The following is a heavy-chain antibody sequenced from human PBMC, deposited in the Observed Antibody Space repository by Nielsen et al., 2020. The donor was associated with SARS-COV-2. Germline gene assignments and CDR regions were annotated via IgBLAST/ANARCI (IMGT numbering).Heavy chain of an antibody. CDR2: ISYDGSNK. V-gene: IGHV3-30*03. J-gene: IGHJ6*03. Sequence: GESLKISCAASGFSFSNYGMHWVRQAPGKGLDWAAVISYDGSNKYYADSVKGRFTISRDNSKNTLYLQMNSLRAEDTAVYYCARDLYDSSGYPPYYYYLDVWGKGTTVTVSS. CDR1: GFSFSNYG. D-gene: IGHD3-22*01. CDR3: ARDLYDSSGYPPYYYYLDV.